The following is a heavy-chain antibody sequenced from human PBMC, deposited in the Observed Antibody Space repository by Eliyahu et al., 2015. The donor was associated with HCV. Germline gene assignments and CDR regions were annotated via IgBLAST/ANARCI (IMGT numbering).Heavy chain of an antibody. J-gene: IGHJ4*02. CDR2: ISSSGSGSSR. CDR3: ARENYGGNSVSFDC. CDR1: GFTFSSYE. V-gene: IGHV3-48*03. D-gene: IGHD4-23*01. Sequence: EVQLVESGGGLVQPGGSLRLSCAASGFTFSSYEMNWVRQAPGKGLEWVSXISSSGSGSSRYYAEXVKGRFTISRDNARNSLYLQMNSLRAEDTAIYYCARENYGGNSVSFDCWGQGALVTVSS.